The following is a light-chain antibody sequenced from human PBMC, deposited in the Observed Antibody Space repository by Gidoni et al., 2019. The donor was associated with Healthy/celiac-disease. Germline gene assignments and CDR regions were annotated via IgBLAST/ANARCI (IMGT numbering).Light chain of an antibody. CDR1: QGISSY. Sequence: ILMTHSPSSVSASTGDSITITCRASQGISSYLAWYQQKPGKAPKLLIYAASTWQSGVPSRFSGSGSGTDFTLTISCLQSEDFATYYCQQYYSYPPTFGQGTKVEIK. CDR3: QQYYSYPPT. CDR2: AAS. V-gene: IGKV1-8*01. J-gene: IGKJ1*01.